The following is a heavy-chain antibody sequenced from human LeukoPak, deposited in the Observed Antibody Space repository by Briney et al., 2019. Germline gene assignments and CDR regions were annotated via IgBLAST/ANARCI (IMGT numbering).Heavy chain of an antibody. Sequence: SETLSLTCSVSGGSIISYYWRWLRQTPGKGRDWIGYIYYSGTTNYNPSLKGRVTISVDTSQRQFSLKLTSVTAADTAVYYCARHSPVYYDFDYWGQGSLVTVSS. CDR2: IYYSGTT. V-gene: IGHV4-59*08. CDR1: GGSIISYY. D-gene: IGHD3-10*01. J-gene: IGHJ4*02. CDR3: ARHSPVYYDFDY.